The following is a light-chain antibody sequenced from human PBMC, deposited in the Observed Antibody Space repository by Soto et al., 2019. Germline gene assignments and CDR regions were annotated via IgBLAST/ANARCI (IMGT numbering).Light chain of an antibody. J-gene: IGKJ3*01. CDR1: QGISSY. CDR3: QQLNSYPLT. Sequence: DIQLTQSPSFLSASVGDRVTITCRASQGISSYLAWYQQKPGKAPKLLIYAASTLQSGVPSRFSGSGSGTEFTLTIRSLHPEDFATYYCQQLNSYPLTFCPGTKVDIK. CDR2: AAS. V-gene: IGKV1-9*01.